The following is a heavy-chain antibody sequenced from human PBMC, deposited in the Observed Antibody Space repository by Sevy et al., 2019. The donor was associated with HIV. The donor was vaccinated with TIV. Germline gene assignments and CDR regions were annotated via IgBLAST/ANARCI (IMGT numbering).Heavy chain of an antibody. J-gene: IGHJ4*02. D-gene: IGHD1-26*01. CDR1: GFIFSYYG. Sequence: GGSLRLSCAASGFIFSYYGMHWVRQAPGKGLEWVAVIWYDGSNTIYADSVKGRFTISRDNSKNILYLQMNSLRDEDTAVYYCVRDPHEIMLSGSYYLYWGQGTRVTVSS. V-gene: IGHV3-33*01. CDR2: IWYDGSNT. CDR3: VRDPHEIMLSGSYYLY.